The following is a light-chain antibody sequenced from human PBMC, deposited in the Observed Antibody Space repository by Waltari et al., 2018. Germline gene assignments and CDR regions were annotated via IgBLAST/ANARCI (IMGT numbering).Light chain of an antibody. V-gene: IGLV1-47*01. CDR2: RNN. J-gene: IGLJ3*02. CDR3: AAWDDSLSGRV. Sequence: QSVLTQPPSASGTPGQRVTISCSGSRSNIGSNYVYWYQHLPGTAPKLPIYRNNPRPSGVPDRFSGSKAGTSASLAISGLRSEDEADYYCAAWDDSLSGRVFGGGTKVTVL. CDR1: RSNIGSNY.